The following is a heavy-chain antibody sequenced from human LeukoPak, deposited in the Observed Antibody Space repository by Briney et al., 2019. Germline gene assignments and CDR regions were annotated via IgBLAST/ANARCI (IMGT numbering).Heavy chain of an antibody. D-gene: IGHD6-19*01. CDR3: AKGTVIAVAGNFDY. Sequence: GGSLRLSCAASGFTFSSYAMSWVRQAPGKGLEWGSGMSWNSGSIGYADSVKGRFTISRDNAKNSLYLQMNSVRAEDTALYYCAKGTVIAVAGNFDYWGQGTLVTVSS. CDR2: MSWNSGSI. J-gene: IGHJ4*02. CDR1: GFTFSSYA. V-gene: IGHV3-9*01.